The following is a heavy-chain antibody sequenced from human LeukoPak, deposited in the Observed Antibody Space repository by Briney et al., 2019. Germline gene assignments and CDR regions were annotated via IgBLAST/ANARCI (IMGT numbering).Heavy chain of an antibody. Sequence: GGSLRLSSSGSDFTFHTYLISWGRRPPGKGLGGCARIIWSGATTDYADSVKGRFTISRDNFNKTLYLEMSSLRAEDTAVYFCAKDPRAMRPDVFDIWGQGALVTVSS. CDR1: DFTFHTYL. V-gene: IGHV3-23*01. D-gene: IGHD2-2*01. CDR2: IIWSGATT. J-gene: IGHJ4*02. CDR3: AKDPRAMRPDVFDI.